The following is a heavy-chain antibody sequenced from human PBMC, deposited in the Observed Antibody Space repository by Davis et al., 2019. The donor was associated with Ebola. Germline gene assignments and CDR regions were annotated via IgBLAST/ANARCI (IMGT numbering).Heavy chain of an antibody. Sequence: GESLKISCAASGFTFSTYAMTWVRQAPGKGLEWVSLISDSGAFTYYAESVQGRFTISRDNSKNTLYLQMNSLRAEDTAVYYCAKDRSRWDSRTDVFDMGGQGTMVTVSS. J-gene: IGHJ3*02. CDR3: AKDRSRWDSRTDVFDM. D-gene: IGHD1-26*01. V-gene: IGHV3-23*01. CDR2: ISDSGAFT. CDR1: GFTFSTYA.